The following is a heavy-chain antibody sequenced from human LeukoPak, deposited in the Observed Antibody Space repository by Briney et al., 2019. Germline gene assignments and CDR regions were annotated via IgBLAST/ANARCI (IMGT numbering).Heavy chain of an antibody. CDR3: ARASLSKAFDP. CDR1: GGSISSGGYS. V-gene: IGHV4-30-2*01. CDR2: IYHSGST. J-gene: IGHJ5*02. Sequence: SQTLSLTCAVSGGSISSGGYSWSWIRQPPGQGLEWIGYIYHSGSTYYNPSLKSRVTISVDRSKNQFSLKLSSVTAADTAVYYCARASLSKAFDPWGQGTLVTVSS.